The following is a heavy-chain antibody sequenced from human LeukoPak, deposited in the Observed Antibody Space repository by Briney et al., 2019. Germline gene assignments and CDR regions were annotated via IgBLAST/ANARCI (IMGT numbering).Heavy chain of an antibody. CDR3: ARMGRYFDWLSVSAFDI. V-gene: IGHV4-59*01. CDR2: VYNSGTT. CDR1: GGFTSPYK. Sequence: SETLSLTCTVSGGFTSPYKWNWIRQPPGKGLEWIGFVYNSGTTSYNPSLKNRVTISVDTSKSQFSLKLNSVTAADTAVYYCARMGRYFDWLSVSAFDIWSQGTMVTVSS. D-gene: IGHD3-9*01. J-gene: IGHJ3*02.